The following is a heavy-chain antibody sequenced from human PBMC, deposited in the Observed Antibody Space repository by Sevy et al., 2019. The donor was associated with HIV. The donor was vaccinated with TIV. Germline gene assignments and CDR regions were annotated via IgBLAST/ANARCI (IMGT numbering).Heavy chain of an antibody. J-gene: IGHJ4*02. D-gene: IGHD2-15*01. CDR1: GFTFDDYA. V-gene: IGHV3-9*01. CDR2: ISWNSGTI. CDR3: AKDTTRLGGLPDY. Sequence: GGSLGLSCAASGFTFDDYAMHWVRQAPGKGLEWVSGISWNSGTIGYADSVKGRFTISRDNAKNYLYLQMNSLRPEDTALYYCAKDTTRLGGLPDYWGQGTLVTVSS.